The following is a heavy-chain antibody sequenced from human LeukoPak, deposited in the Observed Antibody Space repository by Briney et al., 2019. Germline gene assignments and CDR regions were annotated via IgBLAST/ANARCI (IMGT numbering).Heavy chain of an antibody. CDR2: ISGSGGST. D-gene: IGHD3-3*01. CDR1: GFTFSSYV. CDR3: ARDTAYYDFWSGYYQPKFFFDY. Sequence: GGSLRLSCAASGFTFSSYVMNWVRQAPGRGLEWVSAISGSGGSTYYADSVEGRFTISRDNSKNTLYLQMNSLRAEDTAVYYCARDTAYYDFWSGYYQPKFFFDYWGQGTLVTVSS. V-gene: IGHV3-23*01. J-gene: IGHJ4*02.